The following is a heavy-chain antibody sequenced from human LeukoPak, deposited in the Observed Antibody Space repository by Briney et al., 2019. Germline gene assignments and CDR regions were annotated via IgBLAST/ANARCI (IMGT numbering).Heavy chain of an antibody. J-gene: IGHJ4*02. Sequence: PSETLSLTCAVYGRSLSGYYWSWIRQPPGKGLEWIGEINHSGSTNYNPSLKSRVTISVDTSKNQFSLKLSSVTAADTAVYYCARDLGLKFPFDYWGQGTLVTVSS. CDR2: INHSGST. CDR3: ARDLGLKFPFDY. CDR1: GRSLSGYY. V-gene: IGHV4-34*01.